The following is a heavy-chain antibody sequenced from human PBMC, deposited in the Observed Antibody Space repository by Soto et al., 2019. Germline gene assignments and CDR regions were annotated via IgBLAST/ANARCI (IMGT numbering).Heavy chain of an antibody. V-gene: IGHV1-8*01. D-gene: IGHD5-12*01. CDR1: GYTFTSYD. CDR2: MNPNSGNT. Sequence: ASVKVSCKASGYTFTSYDINWVRQATGQGLEWMGWMNPNSGNTGYAQKFQGRVTMTRNTSISTAYMELSSLRSEDTAVYYCARPIRDGYNFVYWGQGTLVTAPQ. J-gene: IGHJ4*02. CDR3: ARPIRDGYNFVY.